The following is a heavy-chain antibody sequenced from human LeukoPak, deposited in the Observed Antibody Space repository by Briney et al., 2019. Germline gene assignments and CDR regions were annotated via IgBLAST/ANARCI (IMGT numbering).Heavy chain of an antibody. CDR3: AKDIYGWIVVPSPGGGDAFDI. CDR2: ISWNSGSI. Sequence: PGRSLRLSCAASGFTFDDYAMHWVRQAPGKGLEWVSGISWNSGSIGYADSVKGRFTISRDKAKKSLYLQMNSLRAEDTAFYYCAKDIYGWIVVPSPGGGDAFDIWGQGTMVTVSS. D-gene: IGHD3-22*01. V-gene: IGHV3-9*01. CDR1: GFTFDDYA. J-gene: IGHJ3*02.